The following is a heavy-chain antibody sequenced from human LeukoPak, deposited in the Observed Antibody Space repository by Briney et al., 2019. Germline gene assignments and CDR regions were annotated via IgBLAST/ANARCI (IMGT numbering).Heavy chain of an antibody. D-gene: IGHD3/OR15-3a*01. CDR3: AKAGTDHDAFDI. CDR2: ISYDGSNK. J-gene: IGHJ3*02. Sequence: GGSLRLSCAASGFTVSSNYMSWVRQAPGKGLEWVAVISYDGSNKYYADSVKGRFTISRDNSKNTLYLQMNSLRAEDTAVYYCAKAGTDHDAFDIWGQGTMVTVSS. CDR1: GFTVSSNY. V-gene: IGHV3-30*18.